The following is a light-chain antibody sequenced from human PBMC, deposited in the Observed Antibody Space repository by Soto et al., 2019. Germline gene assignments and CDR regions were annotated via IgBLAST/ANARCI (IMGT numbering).Light chain of an antibody. CDR1: QSVDRY. CDR2: DAY. V-gene: IGKV3-11*01. CDR3: RQRGKRPST. J-gene: IGKJ2*02. Sequence: EVVLTQSPDTLSLSPGETATLSCRASQSVDRYVAWYQQKLGQAPSLLIYDAYTRATGVGARFTGSGSATDFRLTITSREPEDFAVYYCRQRGKRPSTFGPGTKVEMK.